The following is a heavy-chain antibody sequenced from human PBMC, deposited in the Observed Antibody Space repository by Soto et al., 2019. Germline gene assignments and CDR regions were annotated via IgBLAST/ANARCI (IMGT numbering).Heavy chain of an antibody. Sequence: AGGSLRLSCAASGFTFSSYAMSWVRQAPGKGLEWVSAISGSGGSTYYADSVKGRFTISRDNSKNTLYLQMNSLRAEDTAVYYCANTPQSRSSSLVVDYWGQGTLVTVSS. J-gene: IGHJ4*02. V-gene: IGHV3-23*01. CDR2: ISGSGGST. CDR3: ANTPQSRSSSLVVDY. CDR1: GFTFSSYA. D-gene: IGHD6-6*01.